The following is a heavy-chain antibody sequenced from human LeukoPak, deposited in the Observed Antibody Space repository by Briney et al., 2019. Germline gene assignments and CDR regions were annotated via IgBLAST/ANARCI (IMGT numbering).Heavy chain of an antibody. CDR1: GYTFTSYA. J-gene: IGHJ6*02. CDR3: AREAVYCSSTSCSGQNYYYYGMDV. D-gene: IGHD2-2*01. CDR2: INAGNGNT. V-gene: IGHV1-3*01. Sequence: ASVKVSCKASGYTFTSYAMHWVRQAPGQRLEWMGWINAGNGNTKYSQKFQGRVTITRDTSASTAYMELSSLRSDDTAVYYCAREAVYCSSTSCSGQNYYYYGMDVWGQGTTVTVSS.